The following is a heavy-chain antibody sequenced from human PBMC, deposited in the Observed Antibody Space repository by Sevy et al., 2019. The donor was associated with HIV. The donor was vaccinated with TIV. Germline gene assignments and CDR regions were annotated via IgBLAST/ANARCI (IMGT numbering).Heavy chain of an antibody. CDR2: ISATDGST. J-gene: IGHJ4*02. D-gene: IGHD5-18*01. Sequence: GGSLGLSCGASGFSISTHAMNWVRQAPGRGLEWISGISATDGSTHYADSVKGRFTISRDNSKNTVHLQMNSLRAEDTALYYCAAGDTAFLADLDFWGQGTLVTVSS. CDR1: GFSISTHA. V-gene: IGHV3-23*01. CDR3: AAGDTAFLADLDF.